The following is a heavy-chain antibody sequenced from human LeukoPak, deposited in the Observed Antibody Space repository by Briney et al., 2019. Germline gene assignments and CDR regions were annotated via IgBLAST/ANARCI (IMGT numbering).Heavy chain of an antibody. V-gene: IGHV3-23*01. CDR2: LSGSGGTT. D-gene: IGHD3-3*01. J-gene: IGHJ4*02. Sequence: GGSLRLSCAASGFTFSSYAMSWVRQAPGKGLEWVSALSGSGGTTYYADSVKGRFTISRDNSKNTLYLQMNSLRAEDTAVYYCAKHYDFWSGYLDHRGQGTLVTVSS. CDR1: GFTFSSYA. CDR3: AKHYDFWSGYLDH.